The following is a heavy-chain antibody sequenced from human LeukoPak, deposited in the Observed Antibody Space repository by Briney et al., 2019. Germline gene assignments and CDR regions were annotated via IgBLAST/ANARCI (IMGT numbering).Heavy chain of an antibody. V-gene: IGHV4-34*01. D-gene: IGHD3-22*01. CDR1: GESFSGYY. Sequence: PSETLSLTCAVYGESFSGYYWTWIRQPPGKGLEWIAEINHSGRTNYNPSLKSRVTISADTSKNQFSLKMNSVTAADTAVYYCARHLGADDSSGYLHDAFDIWGQGTMVTVSS. J-gene: IGHJ3*02. CDR2: INHSGRT. CDR3: ARHLGADDSSGYLHDAFDI.